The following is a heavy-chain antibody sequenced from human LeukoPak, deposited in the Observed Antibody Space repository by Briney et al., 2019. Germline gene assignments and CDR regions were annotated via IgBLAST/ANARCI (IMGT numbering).Heavy chain of an antibody. CDR3: ARLRGIAARVGLDY. Sequence: GESLKLSCAASGFTFSSYWMHWVRQAPGKGLVWVSRINSDGSSTSYADSVKGRFTISRDNAKNTLYLQMNSLRAEDTAVYYCARLRGIAARVGLDYWGQGTLVTVSS. CDR2: INSDGSST. V-gene: IGHV3-74*01. J-gene: IGHJ4*02. D-gene: IGHD6-6*01. CDR1: GFTFSSYW.